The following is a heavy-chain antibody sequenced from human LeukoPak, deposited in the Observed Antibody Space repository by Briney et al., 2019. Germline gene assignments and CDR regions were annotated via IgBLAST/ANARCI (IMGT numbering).Heavy chain of an antibody. CDR1: GFILSNCA. Sequence: GGYLRLSCAASGFILSNCAMSWVRQAPGKGLEWGSGIDTKGTRTYYADSVKGRFTISRDNSKNTLFLQMNSLRAEDTAVYYCVKEVVATIPPLWGQGTLVTVSS. D-gene: IGHD5-12*01. V-gene: IGHV3-23*01. J-gene: IGHJ4*02. CDR3: VKEVVATIPPL. CDR2: IDTKGTRT.